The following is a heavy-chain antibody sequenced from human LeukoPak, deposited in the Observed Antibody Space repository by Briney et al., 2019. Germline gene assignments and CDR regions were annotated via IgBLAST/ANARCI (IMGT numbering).Heavy chain of an antibody. J-gene: IGHJ4*02. D-gene: IGHD2-2*02. CDR1: GYTFTGYY. CDR2: INPNSGGT. CDR3: ARVRVHCSSTSCYMGY. V-gene: IGHV1-2*02. Sequence: GASVKVSCKASGYTFTGYYMHWVRQAPGQGLEWMGWINPNSGGTNYAQKFQGRGTMTRDTSISTAYMELSRLRSDDTAVYYCARVRVHCSSTSCYMGYWGQGTLVTVSS.